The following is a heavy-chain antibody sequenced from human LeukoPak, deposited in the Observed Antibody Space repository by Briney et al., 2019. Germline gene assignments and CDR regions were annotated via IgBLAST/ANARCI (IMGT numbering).Heavy chain of an antibody. CDR3: AKDSFGSSWGSYQEFDY. D-gene: IGHD3-16*01. V-gene: IGHV3-53*01. CDR1: GFTVSSNY. CDR2: IYSGGST. Sequence: EGSLRLSCAASGFTVSSNYMSWVRQAPGKGLEWVSLIYSGGSTYYADSVKGRFTISRDNSKNTLYLQMNSLRAEDTVVYYCAKDSFGSSWGSYQEFDYWGQGTLVTVSS. J-gene: IGHJ4*02.